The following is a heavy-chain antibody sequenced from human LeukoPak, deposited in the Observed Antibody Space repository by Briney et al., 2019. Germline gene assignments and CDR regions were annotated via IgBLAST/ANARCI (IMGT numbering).Heavy chain of an antibody. J-gene: IGHJ4*02. CDR1: GFTFSSYT. CDR2: ISSSGSTT. V-gene: IGHV3-48*01. D-gene: IGHD2-2*01. CDR3: AMRGDILVIPATYVFDY. Sequence: GGSLRLSCAASGFTFSSYTMNWVRQAPGKGLEWVSYISSSGSTTYYADSVKGRFTISRDNAKNSLYLQMNSLRAEDTAVYYCAMRGDILVIPATYVFDYWGQGTLVTVSS.